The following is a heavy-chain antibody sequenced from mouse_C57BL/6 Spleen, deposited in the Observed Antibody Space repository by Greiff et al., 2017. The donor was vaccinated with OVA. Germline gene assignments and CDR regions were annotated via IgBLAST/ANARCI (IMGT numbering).Heavy chain of an antibody. CDR1: GYSFTGYY. V-gene: IGHV1-42*01. J-gene: IGHJ2*01. D-gene: IGHD3-1*01. CDR2: INPSTGGT. Sequence: EVQLQQSGPELVKPGASVKISCKASGYSFTGYYMNWVKQSPEKSLEWIGEINPSTGGTSYNQKFKGKATLTVNKSSSTAYMELRSLTSEDSAVYYCARSGLLEYYFDYWGQGTTLTVSS. CDR3: ARSGLLEYYFDY.